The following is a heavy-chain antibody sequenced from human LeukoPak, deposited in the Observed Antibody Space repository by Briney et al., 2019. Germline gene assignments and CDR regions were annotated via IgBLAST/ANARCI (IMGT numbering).Heavy chain of an antibody. CDR3: ARSREMATISGPPDY. CDR2: INPSGGST. D-gene: IGHD5-12*01. CDR1: GYTFTSYY. Sequence: ASVKVSCKASGYTFTSYYMHWVRQAPGQGLEWMGIINPSGGSTSYARKFQGRVTMTRDTSTSTVYMALSSLRSEDTAVYYCARSREMATISGPPDYWGQGTLVTVSS. J-gene: IGHJ4*02. V-gene: IGHV1-46*01.